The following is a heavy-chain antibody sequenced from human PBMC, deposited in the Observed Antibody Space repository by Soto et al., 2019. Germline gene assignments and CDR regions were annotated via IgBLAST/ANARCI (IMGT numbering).Heavy chain of an antibody. D-gene: IGHD5-18*01. J-gene: IGHJ4*01. Sequence: GGSLRLSCAASGFTFSYYGLSWVRQAPGKGLEWISYINSDSDTIYYADSVKGRFTISRENAKNSLYLQMSSLRDEDTAVYYCARSGYGPYYFDYWGHGXLVTV. V-gene: IGHV3-48*02. CDR1: GFTFSYYG. CDR3: ARSGYGPYYFDY. CDR2: INSDSDTI.